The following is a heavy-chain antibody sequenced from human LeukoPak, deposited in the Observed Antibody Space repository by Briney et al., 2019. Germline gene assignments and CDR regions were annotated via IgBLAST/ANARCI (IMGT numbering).Heavy chain of an antibody. V-gene: IGHV4-31*03. CDR2: IYYSGST. CDR1: GGSIRSSYYY. CDR3: ARAGAAAGMGDDAFDI. J-gene: IGHJ3*02. Sequence: SETLSLTRTVSGGSIRSSYYYWSWIRQHPGKGLEWIGYIYYSGSTYYNPSLKSRVTISVDTSKNQFSLKLSSVTAADTAVYYCARAGAAAGMGDDAFDIWGQGTMVTVSS. D-gene: IGHD6-13*01.